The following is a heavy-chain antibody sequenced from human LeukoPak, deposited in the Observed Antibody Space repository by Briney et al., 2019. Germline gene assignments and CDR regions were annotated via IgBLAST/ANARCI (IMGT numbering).Heavy chain of an antibody. CDR1: GYTFTSYG. CDR3: ARGAGYDFWSGYVPHYFDY. Sequence: AASVKVSCKASGYTFTSYGISWVRQAPGQGLEWMGWISAYNGNTNYAQKLQGRVTMTTDTSTSTAYMELRSLRSDDTAVYCCARGAGYDFWSGYVPHYFDYWGQGTLVTVSS. V-gene: IGHV1-18*01. D-gene: IGHD3-3*01. CDR2: ISAYNGNT. J-gene: IGHJ4*02.